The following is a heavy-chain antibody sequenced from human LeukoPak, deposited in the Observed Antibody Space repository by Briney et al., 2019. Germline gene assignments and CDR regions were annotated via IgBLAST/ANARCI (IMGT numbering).Heavy chain of an antibody. V-gene: IGHV3-21*01. Sequence: PGGSLRLSCAASVFTFSSYSMNWVRQAPGKGLEWVSSISSSSSYIYYADSVKGRFTISRDHAKNSLYPQMNSLRAEDTAGYYCARTVTLEIRAFDIWGQGTMVTVSS. CDR1: VFTFSSYS. D-gene: IGHD4-17*01. CDR2: ISSSSSYI. CDR3: ARTVTLEIRAFDI. J-gene: IGHJ3*02.